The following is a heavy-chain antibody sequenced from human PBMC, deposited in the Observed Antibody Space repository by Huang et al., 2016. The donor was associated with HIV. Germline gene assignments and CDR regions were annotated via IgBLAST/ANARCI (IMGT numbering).Heavy chain of an antibody. CDR3: ARVESRRYYDSSGYYY. CDR2: SIPIVGTA. CDR1: GGTFSSYA. Sequence: QVQLVQSGAEVKKPGSSVKVSCKASGGTFSSYAISWVRQAPGQGLEWMGGSIPIVGTANYAQKCQGRVTITADESTSTAYMELSSLRSEDTAVYYCARVESRRYYDSSGYYYWGQGTLVTVSS. V-gene: IGHV1-69*01. D-gene: IGHD3-22*01. J-gene: IGHJ4*02.